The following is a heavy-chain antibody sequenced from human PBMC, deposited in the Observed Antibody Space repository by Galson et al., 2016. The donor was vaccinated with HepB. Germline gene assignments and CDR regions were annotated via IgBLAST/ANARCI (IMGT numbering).Heavy chain of an antibody. CDR1: GGSVSSSSHY. D-gene: IGHD2/OR15-2a*01. CDR3: ARRPTYAYFFDS. V-gene: IGHV4-39*01. Sequence: TLSLTCTVSGGSVSSSSHYWGWIRQPPGKGLEWIGNFYYTGSTYYNPSLKSRVTISVDTSRNLVSLNLTSLTAADTAVYFCARRPTYAYFFDSWGLGTLVAVSS. CDR2: FYYTGST. J-gene: IGHJ4*02.